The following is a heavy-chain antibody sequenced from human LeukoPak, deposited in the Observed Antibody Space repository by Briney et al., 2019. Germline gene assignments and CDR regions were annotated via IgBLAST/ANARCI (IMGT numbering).Heavy chain of an antibody. CDR1: GGTFSSYA. Sequence: ASVKVSCKASGGTFSSYAISWVRQAPGQGLEWMGGIIPIFGTANYAQKFQGRVTITTDESTSTAYMELSSLRSEDTAVYYCARGGWTGGATTDFYYMDVWGKGTTVTVSS. J-gene: IGHJ6*03. CDR3: ARGGWTGGATTDFYYMDV. V-gene: IGHV1-69*05. D-gene: IGHD1-26*01. CDR2: IIPIFGTA.